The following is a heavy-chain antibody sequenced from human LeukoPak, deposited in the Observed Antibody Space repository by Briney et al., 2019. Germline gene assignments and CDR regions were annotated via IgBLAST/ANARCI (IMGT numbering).Heavy chain of an antibody. Sequence: ASVKVSCKASGGTFSSYAISWVRQAPGQGLEWMGRIIPIIGTANYAQKFQGRVTITADKSTSTAYMELSSLRSEDTAVYYCARDNPDSSGWYQTDYWGQGTLVTVSS. CDR2: IIPIIGTA. V-gene: IGHV1-69*04. CDR1: GGTFSSYA. J-gene: IGHJ4*02. CDR3: ARDNPDSSGWYQTDY. D-gene: IGHD6-19*01.